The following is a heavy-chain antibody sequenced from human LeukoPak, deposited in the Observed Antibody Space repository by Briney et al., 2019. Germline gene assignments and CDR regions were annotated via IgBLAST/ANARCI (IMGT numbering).Heavy chain of an antibody. CDR1: GYTLTELS. CDR3: ATVLIARPHYYMDV. D-gene: IGHD2-15*01. Sequence: ASVKVSCKVSGYTLTELSMHWVRQAPGKGLEWMGGFDPEDGETIYAQKFQGRVTMTEDTSTDTAYMELSSLRSEDTAVYYCATVLIARPHYYMDVWGKGTTVTVSS. J-gene: IGHJ6*03. V-gene: IGHV1-24*01. CDR2: FDPEDGET.